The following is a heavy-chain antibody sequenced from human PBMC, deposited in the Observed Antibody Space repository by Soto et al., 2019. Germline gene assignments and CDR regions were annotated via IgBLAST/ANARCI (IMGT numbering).Heavy chain of an antibody. Sequence: SETLSLTCTVSCGSISSGDYYWSWIRQPPRKGLEWIGYIYYSGSTYYNPSLKSRVTISVDTSKNQFSLKLSSVTAADTAVYYCARDAKPEAFDIWGQGTMVTVS. CDR1: CGSISSGDYY. CDR2: IYYSGST. J-gene: IGHJ3*02. V-gene: IGHV4-30-4*01. CDR3: ARDAKPEAFDI.